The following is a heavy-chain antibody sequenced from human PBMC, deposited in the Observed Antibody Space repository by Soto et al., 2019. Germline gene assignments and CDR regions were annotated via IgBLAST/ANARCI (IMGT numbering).Heavy chain of an antibody. V-gene: IGHV4-30-4*01. Sequence: QVQLQESGPGLVKPSQTLSLTCTVSGGSISSADYYWSCIRQPPVKGLEWIGYIHSSGSTYYNPSLKSRVTISLDTSKNQFSLKLTSVTAADTAVYYCASRRDEAFAIWGQGTMVTVSS. CDR3: ASRRDEAFAI. J-gene: IGHJ3*02. CDR2: IHSSGST. CDR1: GGSISSADYY.